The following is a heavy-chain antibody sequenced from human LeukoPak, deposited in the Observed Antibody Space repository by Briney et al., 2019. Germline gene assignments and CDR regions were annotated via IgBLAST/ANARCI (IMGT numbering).Heavy chain of an antibody. CDR1: GGTFSNYA. D-gene: IGHD6-13*01. CDR3: ARAAAAAGNYYYMDV. Sequence: SVKVSCKASGGTFSNYAISWVRQAPGQGLEWMGGIIPIFGTADYAQKFQGRVTITADESTSTAYMELSSLRSEDTAVYYCARAAAAAGNYYYMDVWGKGTTVTISS. J-gene: IGHJ6*03. V-gene: IGHV1-69*13. CDR2: IIPIFGTA.